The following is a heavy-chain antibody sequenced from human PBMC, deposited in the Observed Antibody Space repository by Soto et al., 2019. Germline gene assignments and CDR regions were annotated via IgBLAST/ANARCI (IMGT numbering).Heavy chain of an antibody. CDR1: GGSVTSDEDY. CDR2: ISNSGST. Sequence: SETLSLTCTVSGGSVTSDEDYWTWIRQSPGKGLEWIGYISNSGSTGYNPSLKTRLSMSVDRSKNQFTLRLTSVTAADTAVYFCATESGSTYGYFDHWGQGTQVTGLL. V-gene: IGHV4-30-4*01. J-gene: IGHJ4*02. CDR3: ATESGSTYGYFDH. D-gene: IGHD5-18*01.